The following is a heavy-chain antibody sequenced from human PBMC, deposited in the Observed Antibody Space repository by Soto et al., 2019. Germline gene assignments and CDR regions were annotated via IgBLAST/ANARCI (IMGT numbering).Heavy chain of an antibody. Sequence: PGGSLRLSCAASGFTFSSYDMHWVRQATGKGLEWVSAIGTAGDTYYPGSVKGRFTISRENAKNSLYLQMNSLRAGDTAVYYCARANFDDYGDSFDYWGQGTLVTVSS. D-gene: IGHD4-17*01. J-gene: IGHJ4*02. V-gene: IGHV3-13*01. CDR2: IGTAGDT. CDR1: GFTFSSYD. CDR3: ARANFDDYGDSFDY.